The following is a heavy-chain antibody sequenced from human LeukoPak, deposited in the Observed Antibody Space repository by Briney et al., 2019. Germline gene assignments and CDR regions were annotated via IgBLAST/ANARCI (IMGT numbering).Heavy chain of an antibody. V-gene: IGHV4-34*01. CDR3: ASQPRDCSGGSCYLMGYYFDY. Sequence: SETLSLTCAVYGGSFSGYYWSWIRQPPGKGLEWIGEINHSGSTNYNPSLKSRVTISVDTSKNQFSLKLSSVTAAGTAVYYCASQPRDCSGGSCYLMGYYFDYWGQGTLVTVSS. CDR2: INHSGST. CDR1: GGSFSGYY. J-gene: IGHJ4*02. D-gene: IGHD2-15*01.